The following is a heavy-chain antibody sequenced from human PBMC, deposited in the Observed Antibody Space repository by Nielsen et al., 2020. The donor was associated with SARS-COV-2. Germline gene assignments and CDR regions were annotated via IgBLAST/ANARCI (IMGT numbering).Heavy chain of an antibody. J-gene: IGHJ4*02. V-gene: IGHV3-74*01. Sequence: GESLKISCAASGFTFSTYWMHWVRQAPGKGLVWVSRIKSDGSGTRYADSVEGRFTISRDNAKNTLYLQMNSLRAEDTAVYYCAKAFRSSDWVRAATDYWGQGTLVTVSS. CDR1: GFTFSTYW. CDR3: AKAFRSSDWVRAATDY. CDR2: IKSDGSGT. D-gene: IGHD2-2*01.